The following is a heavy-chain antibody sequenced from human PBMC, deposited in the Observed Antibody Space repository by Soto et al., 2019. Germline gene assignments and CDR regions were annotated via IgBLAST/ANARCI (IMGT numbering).Heavy chain of an antibody. CDR1: GGSFSGYY. CDR3: AGAAGSYYRSGPWFDP. Sequence: QVQLQQWGAGLLKPSETLSLTCAVYGGSFSGYYWRWIRQPPGKGLEWIGEINHSGSTNYNPSLKSRVTISVDSSKNQFSLELSSVTAADTAVYYCAGAAGSYYRSGPWFDPWAQGTLVPVSS. J-gene: IGHJ5*02. CDR2: INHSGST. D-gene: IGHD1-26*01. V-gene: IGHV4-34*01.